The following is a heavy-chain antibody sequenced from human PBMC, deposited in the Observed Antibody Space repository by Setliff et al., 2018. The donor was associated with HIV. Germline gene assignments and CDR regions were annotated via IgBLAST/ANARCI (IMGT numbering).Heavy chain of an antibody. V-gene: IGHV4-39*07. CDR1: GGSISSSSYY. J-gene: IGHJ3*02. CDR3: ARGVISRDAFDI. Sequence: SETLSLTCTVSGGSISSSSYYWGWIRQPPGKGLEWIGSIYYSGSTYYNPSLKSRVTISVDTSKDQFSLKLSSVTAADTAVYYCARGVISRDAFDIWGQGTMVTVSS. D-gene: IGHD2-21*01. CDR2: IYYSGST.